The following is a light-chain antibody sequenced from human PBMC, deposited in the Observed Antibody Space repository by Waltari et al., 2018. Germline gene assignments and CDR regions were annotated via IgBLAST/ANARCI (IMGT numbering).Light chain of an antibody. CDR2: DVS. Sequence: QSALTQPASVSGSPGQSITIPCTGPSSDDGGYKYVSWYQQHPGKAPKVMIYDVSKRPSGVSNRFSGSKSGNTVSLTISGLQAEDEADYYCSSYTSSNTWVCGGGTKLTVL. V-gene: IGLV2-14*01. CDR3: SSYTSSNTWV. J-gene: IGLJ3*02. CDR1: SSDDGGYKY.